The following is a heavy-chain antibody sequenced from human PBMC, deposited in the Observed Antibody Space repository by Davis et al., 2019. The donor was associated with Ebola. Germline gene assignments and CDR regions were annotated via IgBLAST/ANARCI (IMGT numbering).Heavy chain of an antibody. J-gene: IGHJ5*02. CDR3: ARRPARWENWFDP. CDR2: IHHIGGT. CDR1: GGSFSGYY. V-gene: IGHV4-34*01. D-gene: IGHD1-26*01. Sequence: MPSETLSLTCAVYGGSFSGYYWTWIRQSPGKGLEWIGEIHHIGGTNNNPSLKSRVTMSLDTSNNQFSLRLSSVTAADTAVYYCARRPARWENWFDPWGQGTLVTVSS.